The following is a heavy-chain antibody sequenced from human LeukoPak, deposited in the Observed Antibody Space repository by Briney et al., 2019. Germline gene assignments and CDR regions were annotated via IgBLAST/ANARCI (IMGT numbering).Heavy chain of an antibody. CDR2: ISSSSSTI. V-gene: IGHV3-48*01. CDR1: GFTFSSYS. Sequence: GGSLRLSCAAPGFTFSSYSMNWVRQAPGKGLEWVSYISSSSSTIYYADSVKGRFTISRDNAKNSLYLQMNSLRAEDTAVYYCARLRTGKVLDVWGKGTTVTVSS. D-gene: IGHD3/OR15-3a*01. CDR3: ARLRTGKVLDV. J-gene: IGHJ6*04.